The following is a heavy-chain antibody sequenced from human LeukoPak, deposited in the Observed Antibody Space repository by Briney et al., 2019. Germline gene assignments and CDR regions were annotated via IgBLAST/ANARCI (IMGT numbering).Heavy chain of an antibody. CDR1: GYTLTELS. J-gene: IGHJ3*02. D-gene: IGHD1-26*01. CDR3: ARDRIAGATSGAFDI. CDR2: INPNSGGT. V-gene: IGHV1-2*02. Sequence: ASVKVSCKVSGYTLTELSMHWVRQAPGQGLEWMGWINPNSGGTNYAQKFQGRVTMTRDTSISTAYMELSRLRSDDTAVYYCARDRIAGATSGAFDIWGQGTMVTVSS.